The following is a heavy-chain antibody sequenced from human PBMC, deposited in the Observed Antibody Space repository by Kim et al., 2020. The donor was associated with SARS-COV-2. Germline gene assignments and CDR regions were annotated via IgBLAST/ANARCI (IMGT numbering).Heavy chain of an antibody. CDR1: GFTFSSYG. V-gene: IGHV3-33*06. D-gene: IGHD6-13*01. J-gene: IGHJ6*02. Sequence: GGSLRLSCAASGFTFSSYGMHWVRQAPGKGLEWVAVIWYDGSNKYYADSVKGRFTISRDNSKNTLYLQMNSLRAEDTAVYYCAKDEHQLAYYYGMDVWGQGTTVTVSS. CDR3: AKDEHQLAYYYGMDV. CDR2: IWYDGSNK.